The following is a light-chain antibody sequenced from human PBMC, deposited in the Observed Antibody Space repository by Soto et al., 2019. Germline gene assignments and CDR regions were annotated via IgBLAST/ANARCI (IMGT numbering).Light chain of an antibody. V-gene: IGKV3D-15*01. CDR1: QSVNSN. CDR2: GAS. CDR3: QQYNNWPPWT. Sequence: EIVMTQSPATLSVSPGERATLSCRASQSVNSNLAWYQQKPGQAPRLLIYGASTRATGIPARFSGSGSGTELTLTISSLQPEDLAVYYCQQYNNWPPWTFGQGTKVDIK. J-gene: IGKJ1*01.